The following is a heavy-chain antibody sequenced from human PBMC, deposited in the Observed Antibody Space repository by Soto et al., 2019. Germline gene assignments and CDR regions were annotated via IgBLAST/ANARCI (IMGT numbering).Heavy chain of an antibody. CDR2: ISHDGRSK. D-gene: IGHD2-2*01. CDR1: VFTFISFG. V-gene: IGHV3-30*18. CDR3: AKDRGYCDSSSCYLGHAFDI. Sequence: GWSLRLSCASSVFTFISFGIHWVRQAPGKGLEWVAVISHDGRSKFYGDSVKGRFTISRDNSKNTLSLQMNSLRAEDTAVYYCAKDRGYCDSSSCYLGHAFDIWGQGTMVTVSS. J-gene: IGHJ3*02.